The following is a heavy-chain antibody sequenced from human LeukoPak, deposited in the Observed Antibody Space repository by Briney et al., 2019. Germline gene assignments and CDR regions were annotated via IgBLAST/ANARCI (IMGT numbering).Heavy chain of an antibody. J-gene: IGHJ4*02. CDR1: GGSISGYY. V-gene: IGHV4-34*01. Sequence: PSETLSLTCTVSGGSISGYYWSWIRQPPGKGLEWIGEINHSGSTNYNPSLKSRVTISVDTSKNQFSLKLSSVTAADTAVYYCARAVNIAVAGRKSYYFDYWGQGTLVTVSS. D-gene: IGHD6-19*01. CDR3: ARAVNIAVAGRKSYYFDY. CDR2: INHSGST.